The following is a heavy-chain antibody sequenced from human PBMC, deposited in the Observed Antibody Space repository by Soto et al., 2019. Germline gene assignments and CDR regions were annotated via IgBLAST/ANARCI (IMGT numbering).Heavy chain of an antibody. CDR1: GGSFSGYY. V-gene: IGHV4-34*01. CDR2: INHSGST. D-gene: IGHD2-15*01. J-gene: IGHJ3*02. Sequence: SETLSLTCAVYGGSFSGYYWSWIRQPPGKGLEWIGEINHSGSTNYNPSLKSRVTISVDTSKNQFSLKLSSVTAADTAVYYCGSASPGYVCGGSCYPPGASDIRGPGPMVPLPS. CDR3: GSASPGYVCGGSCYPPGASDI.